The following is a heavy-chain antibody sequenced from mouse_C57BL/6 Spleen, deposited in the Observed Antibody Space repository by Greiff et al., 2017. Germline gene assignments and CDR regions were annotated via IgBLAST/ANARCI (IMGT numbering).Heavy chain of an antibody. D-gene: IGHD1-1*02. CDR3: ARSGVGDAMDY. CDR1: GYAFSSYW. CDR2: IYPGDGDT. V-gene: IGHV1-80*01. J-gene: IGHJ4*01. Sequence: QVQLKQSGAELVKPGASVKISCKASGYAFSSYWMNWVKQRPGKGLEWIGQIYPGDGDTNYNGKFKGKATLTADKSSSTAYMQLSSLTSEDSAVYVCARSGVGDAMDYWGQGTSVTVSS.